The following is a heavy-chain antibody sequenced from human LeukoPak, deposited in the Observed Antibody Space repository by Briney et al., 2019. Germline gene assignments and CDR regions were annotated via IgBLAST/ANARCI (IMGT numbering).Heavy chain of an antibody. D-gene: IGHD3-22*01. CDR3: ARDRVRTYYYDSSGYYGFDY. CDR1: GFTFSSYS. CDR2: ISSSSSYI. V-gene: IGHV3-21*01. J-gene: IGHJ4*02. Sequence: GGSLRLSCAASGFTFSSYSMNWVRQAPGKGLEWVSSISSSSSYIYYADSVKGRFTISRDNAKNSLYLQMNSLRAEDTAVYYCARDRVRTYYYDSSGYYGFDYWGQGTLVTVSS.